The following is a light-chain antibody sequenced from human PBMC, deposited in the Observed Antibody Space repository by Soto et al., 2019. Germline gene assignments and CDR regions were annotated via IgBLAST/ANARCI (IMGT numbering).Light chain of an antibody. CDR1: QSFSSSF. CDR2: GAS. V-gene: IGKV3-20*01. CDR3: QQYGSSSWT. J-gene: IGKJ1*01. Sequence: EIVLTQSPGTLSLSPGERATISCRASQSFSSSFLAWYQQKPGQAPRLLIYGASSRATGIPDRFSGSGSGTDFSLTISRLEPEDFAVYYCQQYGSSSWTFGQGTKVEIK.